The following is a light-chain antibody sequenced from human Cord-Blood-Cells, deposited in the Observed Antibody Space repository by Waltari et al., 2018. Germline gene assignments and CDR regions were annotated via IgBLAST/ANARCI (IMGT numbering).Light chain of an antibody. V-gene: IGKV3-11*01. CDR1: PSVSSY. J-gene: IGKJ4*01. CDR2: DAS. CDR3: QQRSNWPPLT. Sequence: IVLFQTPATLSLSPGERATSSCRASPSVSSYLAWYQQKPGQAPRLLIYDASNRATGIPARFSGSGSGTDFTRTISSLEPEDFAVYYCQQRSNWPPLTFGGGTKVEIK.